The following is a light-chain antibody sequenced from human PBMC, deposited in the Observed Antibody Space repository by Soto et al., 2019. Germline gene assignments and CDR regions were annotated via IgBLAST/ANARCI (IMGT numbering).Light chain of an antibody. V-gene: IGKV3-20*01. Sequence: EIVLTQSPGTLSLSPGERATLSCRASQSVSSSYLAWYQQKPGQAPRLLIYGASSMATGIPDRFSGSGSGTDFTLTISRLVPEDFAVYYCQQYDSSPLTFGGGTKVEIK. CDR1: QSVSSSY. CDR2: GAS. J-gene: IGKJ4*01. CDR3: QQYDSSPLT.